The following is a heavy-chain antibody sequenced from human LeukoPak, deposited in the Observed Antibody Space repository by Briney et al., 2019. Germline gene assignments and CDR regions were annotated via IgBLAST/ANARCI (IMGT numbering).Heavy chain of an antibody. CDR1: GGSISSYY. J-gene: IGHJ4*02. Sequence: SETLSLTCTVSGGSISSYYWGWIRQPPGKGLEWIAYIYNSGSTNYNPSLRSRVTISVDTSKNQFSLKLTSVTAADTAVYFCARGVRAGGYPYFDAWGQGTLVSVSS. CDR2: IYNSGST. D-gene: IGHD5-12*01. CDR3: ARGVRAGGYPYFDA. V-gene: IGHV4-59*01.